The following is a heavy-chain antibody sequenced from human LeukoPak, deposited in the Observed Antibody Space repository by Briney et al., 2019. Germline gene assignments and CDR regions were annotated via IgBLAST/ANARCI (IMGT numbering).Heavy chain of an antibody. Sequence: SETLSLTCTVPGGSISSYYWSWIRQPPGKGLEWIGYIYYSGSTNYNPSLKSRVTISVDTSKNQFSLKLSSVTAADTAVYYCSRDTRGLLWFDYWGQGTLVTVSS. CDR3: SRDTRGLLWFDY. CDR2: IYYSGST. CDR1: GGSISSYY. V-gene: IGHV4-59*12. J-gene: IGHJ4*02. D-gene: IGHD3-10*01.